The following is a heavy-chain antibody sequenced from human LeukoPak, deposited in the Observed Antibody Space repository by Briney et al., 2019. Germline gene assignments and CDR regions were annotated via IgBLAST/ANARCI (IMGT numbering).Heavy chain of an antibody. CDR2: INSDGSST. CDR1: GFTFSSYW. CDR3: ASIPGD. V-gene: IGHV3-74*01. J-gene: IGHJ4*02. D-gene: IGHD7-27*01. Sequence: GGSLRLSCAASGFTFSSYWMHWVRQAPGKGLGWVSRINSDGSSTTYAGSVKCRFTISRDNAKNTLYLQMNSLRAEDTAVYYCASIPGDWGQGTLVSVSS.